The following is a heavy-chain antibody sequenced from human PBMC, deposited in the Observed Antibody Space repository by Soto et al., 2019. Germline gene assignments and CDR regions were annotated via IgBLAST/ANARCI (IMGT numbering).Heavy chain of an antibody. CDR2: ISPFNGNT. V-gene: IGHV1-18*01. D-gene: IGHD3-22*01. CDR3: ARDQSFDRSYYYGIDF. J-gene: IGHJ6*04. CDR1: GYPFTHYG. Sequence: QVQLVQSGAEVKKPGASVKVSCKSSGYPFTHYGITWVRQAPGQGLEWMGWISPFNGNTNYGQTLQGRVTLTTDTSTSTIYMELRSLRSDDTAVYYCARDQSFDRSYYYGIDFWGNGTTVTVSS.